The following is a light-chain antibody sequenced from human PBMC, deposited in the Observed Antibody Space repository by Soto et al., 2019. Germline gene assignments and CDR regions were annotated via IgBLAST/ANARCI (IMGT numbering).Light chain of an antibody. Sequence: QPVLTQPPSVSGAPGLRVTISCSGSDSDIGTNAVNWYRHLPGVAPKLLIYSNNQRPSGVPGRFSASTSGTSASLAISGLQSEDEGDYYCATWDDTVHGPIFGGGTKLTVL. J-gene: IGLJ2*01. CDR2: SNN. CDR1: DSDIGTNA. V-gene: IGLV1-44*01. CDR3: ATWDDTVHGPI.